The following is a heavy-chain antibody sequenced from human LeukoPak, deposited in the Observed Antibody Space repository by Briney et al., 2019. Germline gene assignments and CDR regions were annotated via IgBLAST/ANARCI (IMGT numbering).Heavy chain of an antibody. CDR2: INWNGGST. J-gene: IGHJ4*02. CDR1: GFTFDDYG. CDR3: ARVDPVLRYFDGQGALYFDY. V-gene: IGHV3-20*04. Sequence: GGSLRLSRAASGFTFDDYGMSWVRQAPGKGLEWVSGINWNGGSTGYADSVKGRFTISRDNAKNSLYLQMNSLGAEDTALYYCARVDPVLRYFDGQGALYFDYWGQGTLVTVSS. D-gene: IGHD3-9*01.